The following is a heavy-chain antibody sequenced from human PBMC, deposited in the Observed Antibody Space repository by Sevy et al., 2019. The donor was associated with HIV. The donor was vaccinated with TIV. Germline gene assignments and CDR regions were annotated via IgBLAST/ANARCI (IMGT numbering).Heavy chain of an antibody. CDR1: GYTFTGYY. V-gene: IGHV1-2*02. CDR3: ARDLVDYYDSSGYYGY. CDR2: INPNSGGT. D-gene: IGHD3-22*01. Sequence: ASVKVSCKASGYTFTGYYMHWVRQAPGQGLEWMGWINPNSGGTNYAQKFQGRVTMTRDTSISTAYMELSRLRSDDTAVYYCARDLVDYYDSSGYYGYWGQGTLVTVSS. J-gene: IGHJ4*02.